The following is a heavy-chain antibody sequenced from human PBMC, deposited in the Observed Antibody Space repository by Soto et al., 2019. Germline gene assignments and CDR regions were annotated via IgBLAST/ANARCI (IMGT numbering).Heavy chain of an antibody. CDR1: GGSISGYY. CDR3: GRISSHCDYAY. Sequence: QVQLQESGPGVVKPSETLSLTCTISGGSISGYYWTWIRQPPGKGLEYIGYIYSGNINYNLSLSSPVTISAYTSKNPFSLRLSTVTAADAAVYYCGRISSHCDYAYWGQGTLVTVSS. D-gene: IGHD3-16*01. CDR2: IYSGNI. V-gene: IGHV4-59*12. J-gene: IGHJ4*02.